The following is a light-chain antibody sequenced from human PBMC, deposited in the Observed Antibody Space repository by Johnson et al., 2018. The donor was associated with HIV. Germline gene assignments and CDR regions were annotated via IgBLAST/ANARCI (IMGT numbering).Light chain of an antibody. CDR2: DID. J-gene: IGLJ1*01. CDR1: SSNIGYNY. Sequence: QSVLTQPPSVSAAPGQKVTISCSGSSSNIGYNYVSWYQQVPGTAPKLLIYDIDKRPSGIPDRFSGSQSGTSATLDISGLQTGDEAHYYCGTWDSSLSAYVFGT. CDR3: GTWDSSLSAYV. V-gene: IGLV1-51*01.